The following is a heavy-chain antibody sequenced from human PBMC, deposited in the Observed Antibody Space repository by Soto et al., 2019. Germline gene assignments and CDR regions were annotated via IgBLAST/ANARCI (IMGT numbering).Heavy chain of an antibody. CDR2: IYDSGST. CDR3: AREGLRKGSVFDI. V-gene: IGHV4-59*01. CDR1: GASISSYY. Sequence: QVQLQESGPGLVRPSETLSLTCIVSGASISSYYWSWIRQPPGMGLEWIGYIYDSGSTEYNPSLKSRVTISTDTSKNQFSLKLNSVTAADTAVYYCAREGLRKGSVFDIWGQGTMVTVSS. D-gene: IGHD3-10*01. J-gene: IGHJ3*02.